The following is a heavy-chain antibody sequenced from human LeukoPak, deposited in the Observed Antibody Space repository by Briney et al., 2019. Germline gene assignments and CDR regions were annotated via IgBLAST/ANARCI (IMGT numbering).Heavy chain of an antibody. V-gene: IGHV4-4*07. CDR3: ARITFVVEGYGMDV. CDR1: GGSISSYY. D-gene: IGHD2-21*01. J-gene: IGHJ6*02. Sequence: PSETLSLTCTVSGGSISSYYWSWIRQPAGKGLEWIGRIYTSGSTNYNPSLKSRVTMSVDTSKSQFSLKLSSVTAADTAVYYCARITFVVEGYGMDVWGQGTTVTVSS. CDR2: IYTSGST.